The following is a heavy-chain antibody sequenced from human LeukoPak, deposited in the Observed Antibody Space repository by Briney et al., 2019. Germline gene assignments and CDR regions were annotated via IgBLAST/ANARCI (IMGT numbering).Heavy chain of an antibody. Sequence: SETPSLTCTVSGGSICCYYWSWIRQPPGKGLEWIGYIYTSGSTNYNPSLKSRVTISVDTSKNQFSLKLSSVTAADTAVYYCARYVTIVAVFDPWGQGTLVTVSS. D-gene: IGHD3-22*01. CDR2: IYTSGST. CDR1: GGSICCYY. CDR3: ARYVTIVAVFDP. V-gene: IGHV4-4*09. J-gene: IGHJ5*02.